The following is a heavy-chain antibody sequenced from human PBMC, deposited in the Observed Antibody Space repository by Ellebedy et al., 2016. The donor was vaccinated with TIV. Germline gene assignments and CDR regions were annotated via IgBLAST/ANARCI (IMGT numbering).Heavy chain of an antibody. D-gene: IGHD3-16*01. CDR3: ARLGSFSFDY. CDR2: IYPGDSDI. J-gene: IGHJ4*02. Sequence: GASLKISCKGSGYSFTTSWLGWVRQMPGKGLEWMWFIYPGDSDIRYSPSFQGQVSISADKSISTAYLQWRSLKASDTAMYYCARLGSFSFDYWGQGTLVTVSS. V-gene: IGHV5-51*01. CDR1: GYSFTTSW.